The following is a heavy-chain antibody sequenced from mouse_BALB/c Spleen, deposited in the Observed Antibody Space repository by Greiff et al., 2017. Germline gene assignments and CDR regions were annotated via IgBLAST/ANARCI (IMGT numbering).Heavy chain of an antibody. J-gene: IGHJ4*01. D-gene: IGHD1-1*01. Sequence: QEQLKQSGPGLVAPSQSLSITCTVSGFSLTSYGVHWVRQPPGKGLEWLGVIWAGGSTNYNSALMSRLSISKDNSKSQVFLKMNSLQTDDTAMYYCARDRALYYSSSYDAMDYWGQGTSVTVSS. CDR3: ARDRALYYSSSYDAMDY. CDR2: IWAGGST. CDR1: GFSLTSYG. V-gene: IGHV2-9*02.